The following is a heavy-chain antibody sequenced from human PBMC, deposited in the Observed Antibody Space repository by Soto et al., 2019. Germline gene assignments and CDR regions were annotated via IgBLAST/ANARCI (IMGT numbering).Heavy chain of an antibody. D-gene: IGHD2-15*01. Sequence: ASVKVSCKASGYTFTKYALHWVRQAPGQRLEWMGWINGGNGNTKYSQKFQGRATITRDTSASTAYMELSSLRFEDTAVYYCARGEGYCSGGSCYRWFDPWGQGTLVTVSS. J-gene: IGHJ5*02. CDR3: ARGEGYCSGGSCYRWFDP. V-gene: IGHV1-3*01. CDR1: GYTFTKYA. CDR2: INGGNGNT.